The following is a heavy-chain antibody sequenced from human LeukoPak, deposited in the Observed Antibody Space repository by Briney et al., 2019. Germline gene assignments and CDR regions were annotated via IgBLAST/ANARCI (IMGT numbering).Heavy chain of an antibody. Sequence: WGSLRLSCAASGFTFSSYAMSWVSQAPGKGLEWVSGTSASGGTTYYADSVKGRFTISRDNSKNTLYLQMSSLRVEDTAEYSCTRWTDWYFDLWGRGTLVIVSS. CDR2: TSASGGTT. D-gene: IGHD3/OR15-3a*01. CDR3: TRWTDWYFDL. V-gene: IGHV3-23*01. J-gene: IGHJ2*01. CDR1: GFTFSSYA.